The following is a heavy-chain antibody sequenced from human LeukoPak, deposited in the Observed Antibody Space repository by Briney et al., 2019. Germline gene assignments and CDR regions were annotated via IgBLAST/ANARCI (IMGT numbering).Heavy chain of an antibody. CDR3: ARDLYDSSGYYLNCFDP. CDR1: GYTFTGYY. Sequence: ASVKASCKASGYTFTGYYMHWVRQAPGQGLEWMGRINPNSGGTNYAQKFQGRVTMTRDTSISTAYMELSRLRSDDTAVYYCARDLYDSSGYYLNCFDPWGQGTLVTVSS. V-gene: IGHV1-2*06. D-gene: IGHD3-22*01. J-gene: IGHJ5*02. CDR2: INPNSGGT.